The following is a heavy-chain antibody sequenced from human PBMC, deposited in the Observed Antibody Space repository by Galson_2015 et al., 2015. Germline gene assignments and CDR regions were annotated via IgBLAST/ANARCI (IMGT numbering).Heavy chain of an antibody. CDR1: GFTFNNYG. D-gene: IGHD6-19*01. J-gene: IGHJ4*02. CDR2: ILYDGSNK. CDR3: ARLKQWNMDY. Sequence: SLRLSCAASGFTFNNYGMHWVRQAPGKGLEWVATILYDGSNKYYEDSVKGRFTISRDNSKDTLYLQMNSLGAEDTALYYCARLKQWNMDYWGQGILVTVSS. V-gene: IGHV3-33*01.